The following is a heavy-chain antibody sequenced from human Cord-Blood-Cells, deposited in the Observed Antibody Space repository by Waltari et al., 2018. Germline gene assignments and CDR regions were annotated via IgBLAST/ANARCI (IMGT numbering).Heavy chain of an antibody. V-gene: IGHV1-8*01. J-gene: IGHJ4*02. D-gene: IGHD6-19*01. Sequence: QVQLVQSGAEVKKPGASVKVSCKASGYTFTSYDINWVRQATGQGLEWMGWMNPNIGNTGYTQEFQGRVTMTRNTSISTAYMELSSLRSEDTAVYYCARDLIAVAGTDYWGQGTLVTVSS. CDR1: GYTFTSYD. CDR3: ARDLIAVAGTDY. CDR2: MNPNIGNT.